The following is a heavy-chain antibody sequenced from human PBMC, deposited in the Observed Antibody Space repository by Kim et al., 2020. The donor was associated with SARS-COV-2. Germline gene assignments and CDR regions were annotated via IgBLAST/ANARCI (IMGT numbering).Heavy chain of an antibody. CDR3: AREMRGYYYGMDV. V-gene: IGHV4-31*02. Sequence: NPSLKSRVTISVDTSKNQFSLKLSSVTAADTAVYYCAREMRGYYYGMDVWGQGTTVTVSS. J-gene: IGHJ6*02.